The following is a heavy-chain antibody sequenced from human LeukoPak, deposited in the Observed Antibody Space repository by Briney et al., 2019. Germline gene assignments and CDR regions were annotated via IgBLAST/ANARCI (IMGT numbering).Heavy chain of an antibody. J-gene: IGHJ4*02. CDR1: GGSISTSTYY. Sequence: SETLSLTCTVSGGSISTSTYYWGWVRQPPGMELEWVGSFYYSGATYYNPSLKRRVTISEDTSVNQFSLRLSSVTAADTAVYYCARIPPLYCSTSSCYSRSFDFWGQGILVTVSS. V-gene: IGHV4-39*07. CDR3: ARIPPLYCSTSSCYSRSFDF. D-gene: IGHD2-2*02. CDR2: FYYSGAT.